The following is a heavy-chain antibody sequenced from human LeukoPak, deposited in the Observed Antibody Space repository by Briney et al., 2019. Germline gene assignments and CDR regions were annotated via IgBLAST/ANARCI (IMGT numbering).Heavy chain of an antibody. CDR1: GGSISSSSYY. V-gene: IGHV4-39*07. D-gene: IGHD1-26*01. J-gene: IGHJ4*02. CDR3: ARESPVGATDDY. Sequence: KAWETLSLTCTVSGGSISSSSYYWGWIRQPPGKGLEWIGSIYYSGSTYYNPSLKSRVTISVDTSKNQFSLKLSSVTAADTAVYYCARESPVGATDDYWGQGTLVTVSS. CDR2: IYYSGST.